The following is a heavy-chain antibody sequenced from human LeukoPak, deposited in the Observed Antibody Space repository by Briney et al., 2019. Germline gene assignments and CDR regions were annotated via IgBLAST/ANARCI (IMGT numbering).Heavy chain of an antibody. J-gene: IGHJ4*02. CDR2: IRYDGSNK. Sequence: PGRSLRLSCAASGFTFSSFGMHWVRQAPGKGLEWVAFIRYDGSNKYYADSVKGRFTISRDNSKNTLYLQMNSLRAEDTAVYYCAKDHVGYSYGSGGDYWGQGTLVTVSS. D-gene: IGHD5-18*01. CDR3: AKDHVGYSYGSGGDY. V-gene: IGHV3-30*02. CDR1: GFTFSSFG.